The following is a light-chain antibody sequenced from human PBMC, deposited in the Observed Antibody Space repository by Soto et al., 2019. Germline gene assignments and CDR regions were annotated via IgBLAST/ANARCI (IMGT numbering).Light chain of an antibody. J-gene: IGLJ1*01. Sequence: QSVLPQPASVSGSPGQSIAISCTGTSSDVGSYDYVSWYQQHPDKAPKLMIYEVTQRPSGVSNRFSGSKSGNTASLTISGLQAEDESVYFWSSHTCGHSTVFGIWTTVPVL. CDR3: SSHTCGHSTV. CDR1: SSDVGSYDY. CDR2: EVT. V-gene: IGLV2-14*01.